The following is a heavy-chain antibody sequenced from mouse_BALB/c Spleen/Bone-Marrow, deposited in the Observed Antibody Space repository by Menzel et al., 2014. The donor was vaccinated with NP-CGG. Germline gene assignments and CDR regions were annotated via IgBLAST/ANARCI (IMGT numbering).Heavy chain of an antibody. CDR3: TRSYGSSYEYYFDY. CDR2: IYPSDSYT. J-gene: IGHJ2*01. D-gene: IGHD1-1*01. Sequence: QVQLQQSGAELVRPGASVKLSCKASGYTFTSYWINWVKQRPGQGLEWIGNIYPSDSYTNYNQKFKDKATLTVDKSSSTAYMQLSSPTSEDSAVYYCTRSYGSSYEYYFDYWGQGTTFTVSS. V-gene: IGHV1-69*02. CDR1: GYTFTSYW.